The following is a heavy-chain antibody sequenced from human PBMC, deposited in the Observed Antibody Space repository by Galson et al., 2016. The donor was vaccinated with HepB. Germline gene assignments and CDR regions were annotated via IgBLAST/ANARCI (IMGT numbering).Heavy chain of an antibody. CDR2: ISGSGGST. CDR3: AKDEGWAAAGRYYFDY. CDR1: GFTFSNYA. D-gene: IGHD6-13*01. V-gene: IGHV3-23*01. J-gene: IGHJ4*02. Sequence: SLRLSCAASGFTFSNYAMSWVRQAPGKGLEWVSGISGSGGSTYYADSVKGRFTISRDNSKNTLLLQMHSLRAEDTAVYYCAKDEGWAAAGRYYFDYWGQGTLVTASS.